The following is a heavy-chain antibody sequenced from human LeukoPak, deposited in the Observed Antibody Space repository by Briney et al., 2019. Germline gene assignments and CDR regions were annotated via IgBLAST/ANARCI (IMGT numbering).Heavy chain of an antibody. CDR2: MNPNSGNT. CDR3: ARPYQGGSYYPLDY. D-gene: IGHD1-26*01. CDR1: GYTFTSYG. V-gene: IGHV1-8*02. J-gene: IGHJ4*02. Sequence: ASVKVSCKASGYTFTSYGINWVRQATGQGLEWMGWMNPNSGNTGYAQKFQGRVTMTRNTSISTAYMELSSLRSEDTAVYYCARPYQGGSYYPLDYWGQGTLVTVSS.